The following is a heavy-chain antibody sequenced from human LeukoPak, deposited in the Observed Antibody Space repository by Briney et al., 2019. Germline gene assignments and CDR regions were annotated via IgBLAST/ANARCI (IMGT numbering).Heavy chain of an antibody. V-gene: IGHV4-39*07. CDR3: ARENEVTIFGVVIYNWFDP. D-gene: IGHD3-3*01. CDR2: IYYSGST. J-gene: IGHJ5*02. Sequence: SETLSLTCTVSGGSISSSSYYWGWIRHPPGKRLELLRSIYYSGSTYYNPSLKSRVTISVDTSKNQFSLKLSSVTAADTAVYYCARENEVTIFGVVIYNWFDPWGQGTLVTVSS. CDR1: GGSISSSSYY.